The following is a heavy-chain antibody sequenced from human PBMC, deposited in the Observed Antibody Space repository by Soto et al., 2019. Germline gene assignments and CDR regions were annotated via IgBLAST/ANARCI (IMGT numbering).Heavy chain of an antibody. J-gene: IGHJ4*02. CDR2: IYYSGST. V-gene: IGHV4-59*01. CDR3: ARVGGLAARTFDY. D-gene: IGHD6-6*01. CDR1: CGSISDFH. Sequence: PSETLSLTCTVSCGSISDFHWSWIRQPPGKGLEWIGYIYYSGSTNYNPSLKSRVTISVDTSKNQFSLNLRSMSPADTAVYYCARVGGLAARTFDYWGPGTLVTVSS.